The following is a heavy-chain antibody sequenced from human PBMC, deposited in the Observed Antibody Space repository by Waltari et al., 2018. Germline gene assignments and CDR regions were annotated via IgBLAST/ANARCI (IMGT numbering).Heavy chain of an antibody. D-gene: IGHD2-15*01. CDR1: GGSISSYY. V-gene: IGHV4-59*01. CDR3: AREYGGNRPDAFDI. CDR2: IYYSGST. J-gene: IGHJ3*02. Sequence: QVQLQESGPGLVKPSETLSLNCTVSGGSISSYYWSWIRQPPGKGLEWIGYIYYSGSTNYNPSLKSRVTISVDTSKNQFSLKLSSVTAADTAVYYCAREYGGNRPDAFDIWGQGTMVTVSS.